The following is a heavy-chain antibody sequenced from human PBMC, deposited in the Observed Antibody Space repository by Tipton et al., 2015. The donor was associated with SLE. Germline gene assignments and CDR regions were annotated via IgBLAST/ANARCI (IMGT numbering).Heavy chain of an antibody. CDR2: IYYSGST. J-gene: IGHJ4*02. V-gene: IGHV4-59*01. CDR3: ARGVLEWLGYFDY. Sequence: TLSLTCTVSGGSISSYYWSWIRQPPGKGLGWIGYIYYSGSTNYNPSLKSRVTISVDTSKNQFSLKLSSVTAADTAVYYCARGVLEWLGYFDYWGQGTLVTVSS. CDR1: GGSISSYY. D-gene: IGHD3-3*01.